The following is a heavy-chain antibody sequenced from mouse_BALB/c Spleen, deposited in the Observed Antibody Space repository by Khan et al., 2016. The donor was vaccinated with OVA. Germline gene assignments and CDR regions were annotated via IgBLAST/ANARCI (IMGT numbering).Heavy chain of an antibody. CDR1: GYSFTSYY. CDR2: IYPGNVNT. CDR3: ARSSLYATGAMDY. J-gene: IGHJ4*01. D-gene: IGHD1-1*01. Sequence: VQLEESGPELVKPGASVRISCKASGYSFTSYYIHWVKQRPGQGLEWIGWIYPGNVNTKYNEKFKGKATLTADKSSSTAYMQLSSLTSEDSAVYFCARSSLYATGAMDYWGQGTSVTVSS. V-gene: IGHV1S56*01.